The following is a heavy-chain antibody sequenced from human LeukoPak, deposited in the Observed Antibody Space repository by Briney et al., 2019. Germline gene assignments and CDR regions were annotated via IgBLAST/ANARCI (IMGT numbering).Heavy chain of an antibody. CDR3: AAGTAADY. V-gene: IGHV3-11*03. J-gene: IGHJ4*02. Sequence: GGSLRLSCVVSGIPFRDFYMNWIRQAPGKGLEWISYISSSSSYTDYAESVKGRFTISRDNAKSALYLQMNDLRVDDTPLYYCAAGTAADYWGQGTLVIVSS. CDR1: GIPFRDFY. CDR2: ISSSSSYT. D-gene: IGHD6-13*01.